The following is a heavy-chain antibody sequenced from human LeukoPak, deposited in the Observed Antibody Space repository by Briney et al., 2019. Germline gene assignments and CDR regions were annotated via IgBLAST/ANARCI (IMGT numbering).Heavy chain of an antibody. J-gene: IGHJ3*01. CDR2: IIPLYGIP. CDR1: GVTYKNYG. D-gene: IGHD5-24*01. Sequence: ASVKVSCKASGVTYKNYGLSWVRQAPGQGLEWMGRIIPLYGIPNYAQKLQGRVTITADKSTNTAYMELTSLRSEDTAVYYCARDEEHGYKDWGLWGQGTMVTVS. CDR3: ARDEEHGYKDWGL. V-gene: IGHV1-69*04.